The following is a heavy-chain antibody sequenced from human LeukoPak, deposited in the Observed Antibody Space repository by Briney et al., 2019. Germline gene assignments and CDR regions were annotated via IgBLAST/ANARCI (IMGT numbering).Heavy chain of an antibody. J-gene: IGHJ4*02. CDR3: ARAGDYSNSDY. CDR1: GDYMSSHY. V-gene: IGHV4-59*11. CDR2: IYYSGSN. Sequence: SETLPLTCNVSGDYMSSHYWNCMRQPPGKGLEWIGYIYYSGSNNHNPSLKRRVTLTVDTSKNQLSLKLSSVTAADTAVYYCARAGDYSNSDYWGQGTLFTVSS. D-gene: IGHD4-11*01.